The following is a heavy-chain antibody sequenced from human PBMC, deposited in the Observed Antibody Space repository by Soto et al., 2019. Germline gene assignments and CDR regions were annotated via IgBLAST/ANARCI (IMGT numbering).Heavy chain of an antibody. CDR2: IQYTGGT. V-gene: IGHV4-39*01. D-gene: IGHD3-22*01. J-gene: IGHJ4*02. CDR3: ARRGTYYFDSSGYYYPFDY. Sequence: TSETLSLTCTVCGGSISSYNYDWGWIRQPPGKGLEWIGNIQYTGGTYYNPSLKSRVTVSVDTSKNQFSLKLSSVTAADTAVYYCARRGTYYFDSSGYYYPFDYWGQGTLVTVSS. CDR1: GGSISSYNYD.